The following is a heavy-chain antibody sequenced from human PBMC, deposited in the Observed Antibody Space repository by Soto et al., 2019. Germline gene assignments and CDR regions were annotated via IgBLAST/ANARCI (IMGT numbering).Heavy chain of an antibody. Sequence: EVQLLESGGGLVQPGGSLRLSCAASGFTFSSYAMSWVRQAPGKGLECISVISGSGGSTYYADSVKGRFTISRDNSKNTLYLQINSLRAEDSATYYCAKDLVLYSSSSPHYFDYWAQGSLVTVSS. J-gene: IGHJ4*02. CDR1: GFTFSSYA. V-gene: IGHV3-23*01. D-gene: IGHD6-6*01. CDR2: ISGSGGST. CDR3: AKDLVLYSSSSPHYFDY.